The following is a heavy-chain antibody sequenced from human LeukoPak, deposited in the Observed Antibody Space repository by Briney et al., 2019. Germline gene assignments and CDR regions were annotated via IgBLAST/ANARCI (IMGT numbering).Heavy chain of an antibody. CDR2: ISSSGSTI. J-gene: IGHJ4*02. CDR3: ARGARERGFDY. V-gene: IGHV3-48*03. D-gene: IGHD1-26*01. CDR1: GFTFNSYK. Sequence: GGSLRLSCAASGFTFNSYKMNWVRQAPGKGLEWVSYISSSGSTIYYADSVKGRFTISRDNAKNTMYLQMNSLRAEDTAIYYCARGARERGFDYWGQGTLVTVSS.